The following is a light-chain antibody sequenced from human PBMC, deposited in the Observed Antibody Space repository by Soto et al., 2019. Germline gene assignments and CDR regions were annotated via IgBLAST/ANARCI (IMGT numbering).Light chain of an antibody. Sequence: QSALTQPASVSGSPGQSITISCTGTSGDVGGYNYVSWYQQHPGKSPKLMMYKVNNRPSGVSKRFSGSKSGNTASLTISGLQAEDEADYYCSSYTSTDTLVFGGGTKVTVL. J-gene: IGLJ2*01. CDR2: KVN. CDR1: SGDVGGYNY. V-gene: IGLV2-14*01. CDR3: SSYTSTDTLV.